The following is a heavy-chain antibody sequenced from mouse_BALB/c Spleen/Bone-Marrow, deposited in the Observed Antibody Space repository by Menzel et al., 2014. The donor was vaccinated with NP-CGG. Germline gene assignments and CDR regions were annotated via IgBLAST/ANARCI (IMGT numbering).Heavy chain of an antibody. CDR1: DYTFTSYY. V-gene: IGHV1S81*02. Sequence: VQLQQSGAELVKPGASVKLSCKASDYTFTSYYLYWVKQRPGQGLEWIGEINPSNGGTNFNERFKSKASLTVDKSSSTAYMQLNSLTSEDSAVYYCTRRSLLSDYYSMDYWGQGTSVTVSS. J-gene: IGHJ4*01. CDR3: TRRSLLSDYYSMDY. CDR2: INPSNGGT. D-gene: IGHD2-10*01.